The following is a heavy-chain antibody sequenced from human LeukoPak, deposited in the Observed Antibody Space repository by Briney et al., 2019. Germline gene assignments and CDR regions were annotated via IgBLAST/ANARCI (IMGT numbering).Heavy chain of an antibody. CDR1: GYTFATYW. V-gene: IGHV5-51*01. Sequence: RGESLKISCKASGYTFATYWIGWVRQMPGKGLEWMGIVYPGDSDTRYSPSFQGQVTISADKSINTAYLQWSSLKASDTAMYYCARQGWGNWFDPWGQGTLVTVSS. D-gene: IGHD3-16*01. J-gene: IGHJ5*02. CDR3: ARQGWGNWFDP. CDR2: VYPGDSDT.